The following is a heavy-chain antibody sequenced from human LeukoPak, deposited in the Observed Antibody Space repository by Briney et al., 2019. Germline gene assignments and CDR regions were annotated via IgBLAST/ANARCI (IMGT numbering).Heavy chain of an antibody. CDR3: ARESRDDYFYYGMDV. CDR2: IYSGGST. Sequence: GGSLRLSCAASGFTFSSYWMSWVRQAPGKGLEWVSVIYSGGSTYYAGSVKGRFTISRDNSKNTLYLQMNSLRAEDTAVYYCARESRDDYFYYGMDVWGQGTTVTVSS. D-gene: IGHD2-2*01. J-gene: IGHJ6*02. CDR1: GFTFSSYW. V-gene: IGHV3-53*01.